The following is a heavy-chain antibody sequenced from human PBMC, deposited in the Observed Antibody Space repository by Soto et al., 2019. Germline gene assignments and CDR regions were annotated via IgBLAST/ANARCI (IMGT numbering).Heavy chain of an antibody. J-gene: IGHJ4*02. CDR1: GGSIRGSY. Sequence: PSETLSLTCIVSGGSIRGSYCSWIRQPPEKGLEWIASISYTGSATHNPSLKSRVSVSVDTTENQCSLKLTSVTAADTATYYCATGGGWLQNSNLRGLYFDYWGQGALVTVSS. V-gene: IGHV4-59*01. D-gene: IGHD6-19*01. CDR2: ISYTGSA. CDR3: ATGGGWLQNSNLRGLYFDY.